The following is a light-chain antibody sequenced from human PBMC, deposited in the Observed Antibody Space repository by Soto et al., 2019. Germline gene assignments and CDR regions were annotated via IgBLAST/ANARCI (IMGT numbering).Light chain of an antibody. CDR3: QQRYNWPPWT. Sequence: EIVLTQSPATLSLSPGERATLSCRASQSVSSYLAWYQQKPGQAPRLLIYDASNMATGITARFSGSGSGTVVTLTISSLEPEDFAFYYCQQRYNWPPWTFGQGTKVDIK. V-gene: IGKV3-11*01. J-gene: IGKJ1*01. CDR2: DAS. CDR1: QSVSSY.